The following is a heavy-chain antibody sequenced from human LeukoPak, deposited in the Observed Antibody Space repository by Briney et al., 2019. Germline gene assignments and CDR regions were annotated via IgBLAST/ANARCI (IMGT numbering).Heavy chain of an antibody. J-gene: IGHJ4*02. V-gene: IGHV3-21*01. Sequence: PGGSLRLSCAASGFTFSSYSMNWVRQAPGKGLEWVSSISSSSGYIYYADSVKGRFTISRDNAKNSLYLQMNSLRAEETDAYYCARRDVAQPFYSSFDYWGQGTLVTVSS. D-gene: IGHD2/OR15-2a*01. CDR3: ARRDVAQPFYSSFDY. CDR2: ISSSSGYI. CDR1: GFTFSSYS.